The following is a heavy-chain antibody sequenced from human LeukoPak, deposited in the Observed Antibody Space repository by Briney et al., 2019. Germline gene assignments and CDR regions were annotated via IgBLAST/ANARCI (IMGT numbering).Heavy chain of an antibody. V-gene: IGHV3-21*01. J-gene: IGHJ4*02. Sequence: GGSLRLSCEASGFTFSSYNMNWVRQAPGKGLEWVTSISSSGSYIYYADSVKGRFTISRDNAKNSVYLQMNSLRVEDTAVYYCARSGSGSFDYWGQGTLVTVSS. CDR1: GFTFSSYN. D-gene: IGHD3-10*01. CDR2: ISSSGSYI. CDR3: ARSGSGSFDY.